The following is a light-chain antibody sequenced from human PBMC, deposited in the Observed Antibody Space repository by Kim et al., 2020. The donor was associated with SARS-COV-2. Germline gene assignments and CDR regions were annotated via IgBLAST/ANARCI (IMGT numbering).Light chain of an antibody. CDR1: HSVSSTY. V-gene: IGKV3-20*01. Sequence: EIVLTQSPGTLSLSPGERATLSCRASHSVSSTYLAWYQQQPGQAPRLLIYGTSSRATGIPDRFGGSGSGTDFTLTISRLEPEDSAVYYCQQYDTSPRTFGQGTKLEI. J-gene: IGKJ2*01. CDR3: QQYDTSPRT. CDR2: GTS.